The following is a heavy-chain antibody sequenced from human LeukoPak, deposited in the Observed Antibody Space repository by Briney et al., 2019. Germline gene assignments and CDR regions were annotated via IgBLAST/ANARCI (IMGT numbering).Heavy chain of an antibody. CDR2: INPNSGGT. V-gene: IGHV1-2*02. D-gene: IGHD2-15*01. J-gene: IGHJ6*02. CDR1: GYTFTGYH. Sequence: ASVKVSCKASGYTFTGYHIHWVRQAPGQGLEWMGWINPNSGGTNYAQKFQGRVTMTRDTSISTAYMELSRLRSDDTAVYYCARERYCSGGSCDYYGMDVWGQGTTVTVSS. CDR3: ARERYCSGGSCDYYGMDV.